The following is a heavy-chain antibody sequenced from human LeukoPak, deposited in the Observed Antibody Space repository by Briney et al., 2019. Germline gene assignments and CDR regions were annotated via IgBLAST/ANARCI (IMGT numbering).Heavy chain of an antibody. CDR3: AKDLGSWHYMDV. Sequence: GGSLRLSCAASGFTFDDYAMHWVRQAPGKGLEWVSGISWNSGSIGYADSVKGRFTISRDNAKNSLYLQMNSLRAEDTALYYCAKDLGSWHYMDVWGKGTTVTISS. CDR1: GFTFDDYA. V-gene: IGHV3-9*01. J-gene: IGHJ6*03. D-gene: IGHD6-13*01. CDR2: ISWNSGSI.